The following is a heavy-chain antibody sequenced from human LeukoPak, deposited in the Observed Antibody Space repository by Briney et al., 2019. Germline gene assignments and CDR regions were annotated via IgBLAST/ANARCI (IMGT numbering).Heavy chain of an antibody. V-gene: IGHV3-66*01. J-gene: IGHJ3*02. CDR3: ARDLWGVGFDI. CDR1: GFTVSSNY. CDR2: IYSGGRT. D-gene: IGHD1-26*01. Sequence: GGSLRLSCAASGFTVSSNYMSWVRRAPGKGLEWVSIIYSGGRTYYADSVNGRFTISRDNSKNTLYLQMNSLRAEDTAVYYCARDLWGVGFDIWGQGTMVTVSS.